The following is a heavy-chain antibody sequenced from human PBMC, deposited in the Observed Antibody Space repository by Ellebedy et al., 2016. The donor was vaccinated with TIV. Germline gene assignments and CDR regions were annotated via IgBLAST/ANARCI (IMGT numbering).Heavy chain of an antibody. V-gene: IGHV5-51*01. CDR1: GYSFTSYW. CDR2: IYAGDSDT. J-gene: IGHJ3*02. CDR3: ARRRHCSGGSCYPPVDAFDI. D-gene: IGHD2-15*01. Sequence: GESLKISCKGSGYSFTSYWIGWVRQMPGKGLEWMGIIYAGDSDTRYSPSFQGQVTISADKSISTAYLQWSSLKASDTAMYYCARRRHCSGGSCYPPVDAFDIWGQGTMVTVSS.